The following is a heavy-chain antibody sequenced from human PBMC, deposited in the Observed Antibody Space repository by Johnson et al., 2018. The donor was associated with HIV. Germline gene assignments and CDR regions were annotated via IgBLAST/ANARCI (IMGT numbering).Heavy chain of an antibody. CDR1: GFTFSNYW. V-gene: IGHV3-30*19. CDR3: ARVTHIQLWANDAFDI. Sequence: QMQLVESGGGVVQPGGSLRLSCAASGFTFSNYWMSWVRQAPGKGLEWVAVISYDGSNKYYADSVKGRFTISRDNSKNTLYLQMNSLRAEDTAVYYCARVTHIQLWANDAFDIWGQGTMVTVSS. J-gene: IGHJ3*02. D-gene: IGHD5-18*01. CDR2: ISYDGSNK.